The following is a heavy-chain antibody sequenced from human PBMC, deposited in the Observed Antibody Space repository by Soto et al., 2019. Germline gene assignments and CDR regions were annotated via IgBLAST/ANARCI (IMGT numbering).Heavy chain of an antibody. CDR3: ARALDIVVVVAYYFDY. CDR1: GYTFTSYG. CDR2: ISAYNGNT. D-gene: IGHD2-15*01. Sequence: QVQLVQSGAEVKKPGASVKVSCKASGYTFTSYGISWVRQAPGQGLEGLGWISAYNGNTNYAQKLQGRVTMTTDTSTSTAYMELRSLRSDDTAVYYCARALDIVVVVAYYFDYWGQGTLVTVSS. J-gene: IGHJ4*02. V-gene: IGHV1-18*01.